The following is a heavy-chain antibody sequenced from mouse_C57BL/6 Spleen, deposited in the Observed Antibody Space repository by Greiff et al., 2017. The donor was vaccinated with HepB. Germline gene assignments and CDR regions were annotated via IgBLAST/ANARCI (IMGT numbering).Heavy chain of an antibody. CDR1: GYAFTNYL. CDR2: INPGSGGT. J-gene: IGHJ2*01. D-gene: IGHD2-4*01. CDR3: ARSGDYDDGDY. V-gene: IGHV1-54*01. Sequence: VQLQQSGAELVRPGTSVKVSCKASGYAFTNYLIEWVKQRPGQGLEWIGVINPGSGGTNYNEKFKGKATLTADKSSSTAYMQLSSLTSEDSAVYFCARSGDYDDGDYWGQGTTLIVSS.